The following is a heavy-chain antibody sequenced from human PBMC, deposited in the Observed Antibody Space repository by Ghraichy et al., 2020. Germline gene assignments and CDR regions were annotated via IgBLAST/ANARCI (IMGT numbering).Heavy chain of an antibody. D-gene: IGHD4-17*01. CDR2: ISYDGSNK. CDR3: AKLGTVTTDFDY. V-gene: IGHV3-30*18. Sequence: GSLRLSCAASGFTFSSYGMHWVRQAPGKGLEWVAVISYDGSNKYYADSVKGRFTISRDNSKNTLYLQMNSLRAEDTAVYYCAKLGTVTTDFDYWGQGTLVTVSS. CDR1: GFTFSSYG. J-gene: IGHJ4*02.